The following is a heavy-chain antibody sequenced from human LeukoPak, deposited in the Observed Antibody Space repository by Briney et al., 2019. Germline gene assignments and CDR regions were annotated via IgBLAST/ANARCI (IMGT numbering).Heavy chain of an antibody. CDR1: GGSISSYY. V-gene: IGHV4-59*01. CDR2: IHYSGST. J-gene: IGHJ4*02. D-gene: IGHD6-13*01. Sequence: SETLSLTCTVSGGSISSYYWSWIRQPPGKGLEWIGYIHYSGSTNYNPSLKSRVTISVDTSKNQFSLKLSSVTAADTAVYYCAREYSSSFDYWGQGTLVTVSS. CDR3: AREYSSSFDY.